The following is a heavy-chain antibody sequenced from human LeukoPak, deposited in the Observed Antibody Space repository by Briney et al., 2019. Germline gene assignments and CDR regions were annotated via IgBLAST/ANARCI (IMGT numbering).Heavy chain of an antibody. V-gene: IGHV3-23*01. CDR2: ISGSGGST. D-gene: IGHD6-19*01. Sequence: PGGSLRLSCAASGFTFSSYAMSWVRQAPGKGLEWVSAISGSGGSTYYADSVKGRFTISRDTSKNTLYLQMNSLRVDDTAVYYCARDLYSSAWYGIHWGQGTLVTVSS. J-gene: IGHJ4*02. CDR1: GFTFSSYA. CDR3: ARDLYSSAWYGIH.